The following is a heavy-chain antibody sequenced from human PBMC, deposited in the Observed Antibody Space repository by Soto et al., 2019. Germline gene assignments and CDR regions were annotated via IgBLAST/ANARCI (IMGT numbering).Heavy chain of an antibody. V-gene: IGHV1-18*01. J-gene: IGHJ5*02. CDR3: ARDCTVLEWGWFDT. CDR1: GYTFTSYG. CDR2: ISAYNGNT. D-gene: IGHD3-3*01. Sequence: QVQLVQSGAEVKKPGASVKVSCKASGYTFTSYGISWVRQAPGQGREWMGWISAYNGNTNYAQKLQGRVTMTTDTTTSTAYMELRSLRSDDTAVYYRARDCTVLEWGWFDTWGQGTLVTVSA.